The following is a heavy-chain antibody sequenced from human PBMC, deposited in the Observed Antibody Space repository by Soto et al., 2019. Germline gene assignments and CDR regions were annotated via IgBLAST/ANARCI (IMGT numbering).Heavy chain of an antibody. CDR1: GFPFSFYS. CDR2: ISYSGNT. V-gene: IGHV4-30-4*07. CDR3: ARVPDR. J-gene: IGHJ5*02. Sequence: LSCAASGFPFSFYSMSWVRQAPGKGLEWIGYISYSGNTYYNPSLKGRVTLSLDISKSQFSLKLASVTAADTAVYYCARVPDRWGQGTLVTVSS. D-gene: IGHD2-2*01.